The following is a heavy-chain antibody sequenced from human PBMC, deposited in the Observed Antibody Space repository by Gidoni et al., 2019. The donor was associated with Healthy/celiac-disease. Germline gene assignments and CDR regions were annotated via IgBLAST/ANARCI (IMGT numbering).Heavy chain of an antibody. J-gene: IGHJ4*02. CDR2: INSDGSST. CDR3: ARAGPRASFMLF. CDR1: GFTFSSYW. D-gene: IGHD3-10*01. V-gene: IGHV3-74*01. Sequence: EVQLVESGGGLVQPGGSLILSCAASGFTFSSYWMHWVRQAPGKGLVWVSRINSDGSSTSYADSVKGRFTISRDNAKNTLYLQMNSLRAEDTAVYYCARAGPRASFMLFWGQGTLVTVSS.